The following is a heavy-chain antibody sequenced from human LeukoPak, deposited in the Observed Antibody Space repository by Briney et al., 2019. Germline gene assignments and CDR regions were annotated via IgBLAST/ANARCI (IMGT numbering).Heavy chain of an antibody. CDR3: ARDSQGGFGELLPAVGYYYYGMGV. D-gene: IGHD3-10*01. CDR2: ISSSSSYI. V-gene: IGHV3-21*01. CDR1: GFTFSSYS. Sequence: PGGSLRLSCAASGFTFSSYSMNWVRQAPGKGLEWVSSISSSSSYIYYADSVKGRFTISRDNAKNSLYLQMNSLRAEDTAVYYCARDSQGGFGELLPAVGYYYYGMGVWGQGTTVTVSS. J-gene: IGHJ6*02.